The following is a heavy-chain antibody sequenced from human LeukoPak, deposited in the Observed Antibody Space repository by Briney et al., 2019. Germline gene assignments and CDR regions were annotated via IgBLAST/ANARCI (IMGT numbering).Heavy chain of an antibody. D-gene: IGHD3-9*01. CDR1: GFTFNSCA. CDR3: AKGDFDWLSLDY. Sequence: GGSLRLSCEASGFTFNSCAMHWVRQAPGKGLEWVAVISYDGSNKYYADSVKGRFTISRDNSKNTLSLQMNSLRAEDTAVYYCAKGDFDWLSLDYWGQGTLVTVSS. CDR2: ISYDGSNK. V-gene: IGHV3-30*18. J-gene: IGHJ4*02.